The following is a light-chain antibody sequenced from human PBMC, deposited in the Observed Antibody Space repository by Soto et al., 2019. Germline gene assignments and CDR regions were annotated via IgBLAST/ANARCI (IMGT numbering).Light chain of an antibody. Sequence: QSVLTQPRSVSGSPGQSVTISCTGTSSDIGGSNYVSWYQHHPGKAPKLMIYDVSKRPSGVPDRFSGSKSGNTASLTISGLQAEDEADYYCCSSAGGFTWVFGGGTKLTVL. CDR2: DVS. J-gene: IGLJ3*02. CDR1: SSDIGGSNY. V-gene: IGLV2-11*01. CDR3: CSSAGGFTWV.